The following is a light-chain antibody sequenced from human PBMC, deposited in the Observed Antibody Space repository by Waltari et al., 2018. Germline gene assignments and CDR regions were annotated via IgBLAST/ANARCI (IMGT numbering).Light chain of an antibody. CDR1: QSVSSSY. CDR2: DAS. Sequence: EIVLTQSPATLSLSPGERATLSCAASQSVSSSYLAWYQQKPGLAPRLLIYDASSRATGIPVRFSGSGSGTDFTLTISRLEPEDFAVYYCQQYGSSPSITFGQGTRLEIK. J-gene: IGKJ5*01. CDR3: QQYGSSPSIT. V-gene: IGKV3D-20*01.